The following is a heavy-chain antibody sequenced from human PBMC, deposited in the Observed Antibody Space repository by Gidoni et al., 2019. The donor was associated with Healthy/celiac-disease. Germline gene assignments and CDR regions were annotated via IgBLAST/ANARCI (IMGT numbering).Heavy chain of an antibody. CDR1: GFNFDDSA. Sequence: EVQLVESGGGWVQPGRSLRLSWAASGFNFDDSAMHWVRQAPGKGLGWVSGISWNSGSIVYADSVKGRFTISRDNAKNSLYLQMNSLRAEDTALYYCAKDLSGAVAGYYFDYWGQGTLVTVSS. CDR2: ISWNSGSI. J-gene: IGHJ4*02. V-gene: IGHV3-9*01. D-gene: IGHD6-19*01. CDR3: AKDLSGAVAGYYFDY.